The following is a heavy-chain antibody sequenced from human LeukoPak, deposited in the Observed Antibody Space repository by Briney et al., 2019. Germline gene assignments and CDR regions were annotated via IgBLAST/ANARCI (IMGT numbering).Heavy chain of an antibody. V-gene: IGHV3-23*01. Sequence: GGSLRLSCAASGFTFSSYGMSWVRQAPGKGLEWVSAISGSGSSTYYAASVKGRFTISRDNSKNTLYLQMNSLRAEDTAVYYCAKGPGIVLMVYAPWFDPWGQGTLVTVSS. D-gene: IGHD2-8*01. J-gene: IGHJ5*02. CDR3: AKGPGIVLMVYAPWFDP. CDR2: ISGSGSST. CDR1: GFTFSSYG.